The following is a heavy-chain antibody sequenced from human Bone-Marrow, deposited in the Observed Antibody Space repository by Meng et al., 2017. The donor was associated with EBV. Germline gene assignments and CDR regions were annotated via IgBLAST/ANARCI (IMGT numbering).Heavy chain of an antibody. CDR2: LIPMSDAP. CDR1: GGTFRSDA. V-gene: IGHV1-69*01. J-gene: IGHJ4*02. CDR3: ASESGRGFTPDY. D-gene: IGHD3-10*01. Sequence: QVQLVKSGAEVEKPGSSVKVSCKTSGGTFRSDAVSWVRQAPGQGLEWMGGLIPMSDAPHYAQKFQDRVRITADESTSTHYMDLSGLRSEDTAVYYCASESGRGFTPDYWGQGTLVTVSS.